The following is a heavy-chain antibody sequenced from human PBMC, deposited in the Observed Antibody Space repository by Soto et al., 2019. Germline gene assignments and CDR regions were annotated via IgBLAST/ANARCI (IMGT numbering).Heavy chain of an antibody. CDR1: GGTFSSYA. D-gene: IGHD4-17*01. J-gene: IGHJ5*02. Sequence: QVQLVQSGAEVKKPGSSVKVSCKASGGTFSSYAISWVRQAPGQGLEWMGGIIPIFGTANYAQKFQGRVTITADEAXXTAYMELRSLRSEDTAVYYCARGSMDYGDYDWFDPWGQGTLVTVSS. CDR2: IIPIFGTA. CDR3: ARGSMDYGDYDWFDP. V-gene: IGHV1-69*12.